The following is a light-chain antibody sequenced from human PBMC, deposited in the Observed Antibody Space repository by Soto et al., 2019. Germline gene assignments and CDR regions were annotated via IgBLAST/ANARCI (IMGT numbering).Light chain of an antibody. CDR3: QQRKSYPIT. CDR2: AAS. CDR1: QDINTY. J-gene: IGKJ5*01. V-gene: IGKV1-9*01. Sequence: DIQLTQSPSFRSASVGDRVTITSRDSQDINTYLAWYQQKPGKAPKLLIFAASTLQNGVPSRFSGSGSGTEFTVTITSLQPEDFATYYCQQRKSYPITFGQGTRLEIK.